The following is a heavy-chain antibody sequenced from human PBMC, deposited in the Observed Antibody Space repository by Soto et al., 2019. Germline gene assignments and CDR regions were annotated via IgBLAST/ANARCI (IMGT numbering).Heavy chain of an antibody. CDR3: ARSYDSSGYYPDGMDV. J-gene: IGHJ6*02. CDR1: GGTFSSYA. D-gene: IGHD3-22*01. CDR2: IIPIFGTA. Sequence: EASVKVSCKASGGTFSSYAISWVRQAPGQGLEWMGGIIPIFGTANYAQKFQGRVTITADESTSTAYMELSSLRSEDTAVYYCARSYDSSGYYPDGMDVWGQGTTVTVSS. V-gene: IGHV1-69*13.